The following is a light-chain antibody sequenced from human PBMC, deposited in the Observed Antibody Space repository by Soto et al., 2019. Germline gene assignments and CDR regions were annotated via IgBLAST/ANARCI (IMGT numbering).Light chain of an antibody. CDR2: ENN. Sequence: NFMLTQPHSVSESPGKTLSISCTRSSGSIANNYVQWYQQRPGSAPTTVIYENNQRLSGVPDRFSGSTDGSSNSASLTISGLQTEDEADYYCSSYTSSSTLVFGTGTKVTVL. J-gene: IGLJ1*01. CDR3: SSYTSSSTLV. CDR1: SGSIANNY. V-gene: IGLV6-57*04.